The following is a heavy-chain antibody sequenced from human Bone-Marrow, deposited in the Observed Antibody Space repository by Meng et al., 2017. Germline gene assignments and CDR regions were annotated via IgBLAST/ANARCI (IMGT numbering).Heavy chain of an antibody. J-gene: IGHJ4*02. V-gene: IGHV5-51*01. Sequence: GESLKISCKTSGYSFNTYWIAWVRQMPGKGLEWMGIIYPADSDTRYSPSFQGQVTISADKSISTAYLQWSSLKASDTAMYYCARLLYYDILTGYYMGYFDYWGQGTLVTVSS. CDR2: IYPADSDT. CDR3: ARLLYYDILTGYYMGYFDY. D-gene: IGHD3-9*01. CDR1: GYSFNTYW.